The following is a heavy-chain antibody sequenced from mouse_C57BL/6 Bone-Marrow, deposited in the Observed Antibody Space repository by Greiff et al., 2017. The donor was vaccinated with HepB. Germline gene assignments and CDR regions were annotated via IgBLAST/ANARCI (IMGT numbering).Heavy chain of an antibody. Sequence: EVQRVESGAELVRPGASVKLSCTASGFNIKDDYMHWVKQRPEQGLEWIGWIDPENGDTEYASKFQGKATITADTSSNTAYLQLSSLTSEDTAVYYLLYYYGSRGAYWGQGTLVTVSA. V-gene: IGHV14-4*01. CDR1: GFNIKDDY. J-gene: IGHJ3*01. D-gene: IGHD1-1*01. CDR2: IDPENGDT. CDR3: LYYYGSRGAY.